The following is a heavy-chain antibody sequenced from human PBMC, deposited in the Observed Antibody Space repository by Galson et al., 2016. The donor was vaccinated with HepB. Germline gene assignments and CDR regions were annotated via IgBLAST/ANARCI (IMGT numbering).Heavy chain of an antibody. V-gene: IGHV3-74*01. CDR2: IKTDGTVS. J-gene: IGHJ4*02. Sequence: SLRLSCAASGFTFNNYDMHWVRQTTGKGLVWVSHIKTDGTVSTYADSVKGRFTIPRDNAKNIVYLQMNSLRADDTAVYYCARGIAIIGAGVDYWGRGTLVTVSS. CDR1: GFTFNNYD. CDR3: ARGIAIIGAGVDY. D-gene: IGHD3-3*01.